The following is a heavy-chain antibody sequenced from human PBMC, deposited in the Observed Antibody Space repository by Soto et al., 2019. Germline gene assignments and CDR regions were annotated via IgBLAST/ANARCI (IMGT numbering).Heavy chain of an antibody. CDR1: GYTFTSYG. Sequence: QVQLVQSGAEVKKSGASVKVSCKASGYTFTSYGISWVRQAPGQGLEWMGWISAYSGNTNYAQNLQGRVTMTTDTSTSTAYMELRSLRSDDTAVYYCARQYDILTGYYLEVGYWGQGTLVTVSS. J-gene: IGHJ4*02. CDR2: ISAYSGNT. CDR3: ARQYDILTGYYLEVGY. D-gene: IGHD3-9*01. V-gene: IGHV1-18*01.